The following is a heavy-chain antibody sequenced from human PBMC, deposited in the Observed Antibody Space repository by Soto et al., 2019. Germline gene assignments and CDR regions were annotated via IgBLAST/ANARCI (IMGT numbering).Heavy chain of an antibody. D-gene: IGHD3-16*02. CDR2: ISYDGSNK. CDR3: AKPRYRGGRALGALSSDY. J-gene: IGHJ4*02. Sequence: QVQLVESGGGVVQPGRSLRLSCAASGFTFSSYGMHWVRQAPGKGLEWVAVISYDGSNKYYADSVKGRFTISRDNSKNTLYLQMNSLGAEETAVYYCAKPRYRGGRALGALSSDYWGQGTLVTVSS. V-gene: IGHV3-30*18. CDR1: GFTFSSYG.